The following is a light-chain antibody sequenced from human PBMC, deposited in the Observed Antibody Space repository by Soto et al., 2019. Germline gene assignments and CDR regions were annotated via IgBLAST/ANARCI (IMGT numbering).Light chain of an antibody. CDR2: AAS. CDR3: QQSYSTPWLT. CDR1: QSISSY. J-gene: IGKJ3*01. Sequence: DIQMTQSPSSLSSSVGDRVTITCRASQSISSYLHWYQQKPGKAPKLLIYAASSLQSGVPSRFSGSGSVTDFTLTISSLQPEDFATYYCQQSYSTPWLTFGPGTKVDIK. V-gene: IGKV1-39*01.